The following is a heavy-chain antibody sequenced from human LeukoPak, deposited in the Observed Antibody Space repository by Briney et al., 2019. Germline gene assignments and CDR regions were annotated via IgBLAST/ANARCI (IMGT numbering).Heavy chain of an antibody. J-gene: IGHJ2*01. CDR1: GGSFGTFY. CDR3: ARWADSVTYKSWFFDL. CDR2: IFSSGNA. D-gene: IGHD5-24*01. V-gene: IGHV4-4*07. Sequence: SETLSLTCSVSGGSFGTFYWSWIRQPAGKGLEWLGRIFSSGNANYNPSLKSRLTMSVDTSKNEFSLRLNSVTAADTAVYYCARWADSVTYKSWFFDLWGRGTLVTVSS.